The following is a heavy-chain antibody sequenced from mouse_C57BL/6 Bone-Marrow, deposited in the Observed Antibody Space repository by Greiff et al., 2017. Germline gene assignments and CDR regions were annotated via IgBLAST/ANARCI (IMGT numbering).Heavy chain of an antibody. V-gene: IGHV2-5*01. CDR3: AKGIYYYGSSYGYWYFDV. J-gene: IGHJ1*03. D-gene: IGHD1-1*01. Sequence: QVQLKESGPGLVQHSQSLSITCTVSGFSLTSYGVHWVRQSPGKGLEWLGVIWRGGSTDYNAAFMSRLSITQDNSKSQVFFKMNSLQADDTAIYYCAKGIYYYGSSYGYWYFDVWGTGTTVTVFS. CDR2: IWRGGST. CDR1: GFSLTSYG.